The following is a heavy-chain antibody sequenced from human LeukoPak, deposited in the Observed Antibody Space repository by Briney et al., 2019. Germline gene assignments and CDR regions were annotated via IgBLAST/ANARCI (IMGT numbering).Heavy chain of an antibody. Sequence: GGSLRLSCTASGFTFGDYAMNWVRQAPGKGLEWVGFIRSKAYGGTTEYAASVKGRFTISRDDSKSIAYLQMKSLKTEDTAVYYCTRDPLGRYYYYYMDVWGKGTTVTISS. CDR2: IRSKAYGGTT. CDR1: GFTFGDYA. CDR3: TRDPLGRYYYYYMDV. D-gene: IGHD1-26*01. J-gene: IGHJ6*03. V-gene: IGHV3-49*04.